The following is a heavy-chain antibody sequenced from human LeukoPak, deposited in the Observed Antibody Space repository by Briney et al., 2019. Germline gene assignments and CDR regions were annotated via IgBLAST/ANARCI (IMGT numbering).Heavy chain of an antibody. CDR3: ARHGFLLTGYWYYFDY. D-gene: IGHD3-9*01. Sequence: SETLSLTCTVSGGSISSYSWSWIRQPPGKGLEWIGYIYYTGITNYNPSLKSRVTISVDTSKNQFSLKLSSVTAADTAVYYCARHGFLLTGYWYYFDYWGQGTLVTVS. CDR1: GGSISSYS. J-gene: IGHJ4*02. V-gene: IGHV4-59*08. CDR2: IYYTGIT.